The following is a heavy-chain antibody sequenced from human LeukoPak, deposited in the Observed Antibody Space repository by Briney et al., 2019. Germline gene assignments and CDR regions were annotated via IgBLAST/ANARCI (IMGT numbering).Heavy chain of an antibody. CDR3: TSGGMVSGDY. CDR1: GGSISSYY. Sequence: SETLSLTCTVSGGSISSYYWSWIRQPPGKGLEWIGYIYYSGSTNYNPSLKSRVTISRDTSKNQFSLKLRSVTAADTAVYYCTSGGMVSGDYWGHGTLATVSS. CDR2: IYYSGST. J-gene: IGHJ4*01. D-gene: IGHD2-8*01. V-gene: IGHV4-59*01.